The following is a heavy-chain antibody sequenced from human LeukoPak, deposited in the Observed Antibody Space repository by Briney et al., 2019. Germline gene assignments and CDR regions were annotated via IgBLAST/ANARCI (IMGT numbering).Heavy chain of an antibody. CDR2: IYYSGST. D-gene: IGHD3-10*01. CDR1: GGSISSYY. Sequence: SETLSLTCTVSGGSISSYYWSWIRQPPGKGLEWIGYIYYSGSTNYNPSLKSRVTISVDTSKNQFSLKLSSVTAADTAVYYCARHSGYGSGSYYNDWGQGTLVTVSS. V-gene: IGHV4-59*08. J-gene: IGHJ4*02. CDR3: ARHSGYGSGSYYND.